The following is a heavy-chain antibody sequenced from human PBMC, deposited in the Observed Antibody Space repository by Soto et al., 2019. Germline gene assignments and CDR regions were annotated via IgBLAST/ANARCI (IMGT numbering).Heavy chain of an antibody. CDR3: ARALLRSVPSRRYYHYMDV. J-gene: IGHJ6*03. V-gene: IGHV4-59*01. CDR1: GGSINNYY. Sequence: SETLSLTCTVSGGSINNYYWSWIRQPPGKGLEWIGHIYYSGSTSYNPSLKSRVTISVDTSKNQFSLKLSSVTAADTAGYYCARALLRSVPSRRYYHYMDVWGKGTTVTVSS. CDR2: IYYSGST. D-gene: IGHD4-17*01.